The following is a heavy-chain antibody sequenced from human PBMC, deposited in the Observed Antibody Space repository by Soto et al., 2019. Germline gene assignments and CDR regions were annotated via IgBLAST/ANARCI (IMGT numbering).Heavy chain of an antibody. Sequence: GGSLRLSCVASGFTFSSYWMSWVRQAPGGGLEWVANIKQDGTEIHYVESVKGRFTIFRDNAKKSLYLQMNSLRAEDTAVYFCASYSGSYFPVGHDRWGQGTLVTVSS. CDR1: GFTFSSYW. V-gene: IGHV3-7*01. CDR3: ASYSGSYFPVGHDR. D-gene: IGHD1-26*01. J-gene: IGHJ5*02. CDR2: IKQDGTEI.